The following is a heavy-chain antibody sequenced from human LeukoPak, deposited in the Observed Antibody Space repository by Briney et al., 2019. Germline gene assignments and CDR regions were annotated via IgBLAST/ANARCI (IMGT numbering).Heavy chain of an antibody. V-gene: IGHV4-38-2*02. CDR3: ARVADTAMVNYLGLDHYFDY. D-gene: IGHD5-18*01. CDR2: IYHSGST. J-gene: IGHJ4*02. CDR1: GYSISSGYY. Sequence: SETLSLTCTVSGYSISSGYYWGWIRQPPGKWLEGIGFIYHSGSTYYKPSLKSRVTILLDMSKNQFSLRLSSVTAADTAVYYCARVADTAMVNYLGLDHYFDYWGQGTLVTVSS.